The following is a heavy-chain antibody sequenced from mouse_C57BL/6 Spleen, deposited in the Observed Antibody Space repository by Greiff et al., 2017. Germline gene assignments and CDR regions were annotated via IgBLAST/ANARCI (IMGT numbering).Heavy chain of an antibody. CDR2: IYPGDGDT. Sequence: QVQLKESGAELVKPGASVKISCKASGYAFSSYWMNWVKQRPGKGLEWIGQIYPGDGDTNYNGKFKGKATLTADKSSSTAYMQLSSLTSEDSAVYFCARGGGYEAWFAYWGQGTLVTVSA. CDR1: GYAFSSYW. J-gene: IGHJ3*01. CDR3: ARGGGYEAWFAY. D-gene: IGHD2-2*01. V-gene: IGHV1-80*01.